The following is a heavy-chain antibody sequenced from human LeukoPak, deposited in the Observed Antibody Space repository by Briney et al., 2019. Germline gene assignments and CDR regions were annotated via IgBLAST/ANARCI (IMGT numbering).Heavy chain of an antibody. J-gene: IGHJ4*02. Sequence: GGSLRLSCSASGLTFSSYAMHWVRQAPGKGLEHVSAISSTGGNTYYADSVKGRLTISRDNSENTLYLQMSSLRAEDTAVYYCVKAESYSGRYYADYWGQGTLVTVSS. D-gene: IGHD1-26*01. CDR3: VKAESYSGRYYADY. V-gene: IGHV3-64D*06. CDR2: ISSTGGNT. CDR1: GLTFSSYA.